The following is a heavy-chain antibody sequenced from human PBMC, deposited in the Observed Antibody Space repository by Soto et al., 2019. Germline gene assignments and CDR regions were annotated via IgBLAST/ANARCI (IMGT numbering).Heavy chain of an antibody. Sequence: ASVKVSCKAAGYTFTSYDINWMRQATGQGFEWMGWMNPNSGDTGYAQKFQGRVTMTRDTSISTAFMELSSLRSEDTAVYYCARTLYGDNVDYWGQGTLVTVSS. CDR1: GYTFTSYD. V-gene: IGHV1-8*01. D-gene: IGHD4-17*01. CDR2: MNPNSGDT. CDR3: ARTLYGDNVDY. J-gene: IGHJ4*02.